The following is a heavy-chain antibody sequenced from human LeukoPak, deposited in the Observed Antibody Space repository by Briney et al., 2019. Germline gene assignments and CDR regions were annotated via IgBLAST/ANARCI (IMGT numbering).Heavy chain of an antibody. CDR2: ITSNSGTI. D-gene: IGHD1-26*01. Sequence: PGGSLRLSCAASGFAFSTYSMNWVRQFPGRGLEWLSSITSNSGTIYYADSVKGRFTISRDNGKNSLFLRMNSLRAEDTAVYYCARVRAGGTYGAGPLDIWGQGTMVTVSS. CDR1: GFAFSTYS. J-gene: IGHJ3*02. V-gene: IGHV3-21*01. CDR3: ARVRAGGTYGAGPLDI.